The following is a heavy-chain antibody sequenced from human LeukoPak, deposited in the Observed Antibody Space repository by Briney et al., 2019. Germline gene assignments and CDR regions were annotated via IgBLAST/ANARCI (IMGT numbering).Heavy chain of an antibody. Sequence: ASVKVSCKASGGTFSSYAISWVRQAPGQGLEWMGRIIPILGIANYAQKFQGRVTITADKSTSTAYMELSSLRSEDTAVYYCAIIGGYCSSTSCYYHYGMDVWGQGTTVTVSS. J-gene: IGHJ6*02. CDR1: GGTFSSYA. CDR2: IIPILGIA. D-gene: IGHD2-2*01. CDR3: AIIGGYCSSTSCYYHYGMDV. V-gene: IGHV1-69*04.